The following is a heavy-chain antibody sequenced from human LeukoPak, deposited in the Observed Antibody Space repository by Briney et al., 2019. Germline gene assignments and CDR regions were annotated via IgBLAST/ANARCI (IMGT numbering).Heavy chain of an antibody. CDR3: ARTFQDIVVVVAAYDY. CDR2: ISGSGGST. Sequence: AGGSLRLSCAAPGFTFSSYAMSWVRQAPGKGLEWVSAISGSGGSTYYADSVKGRFTISRDNSKNTLYLQMNSLRAEDTAVYYCARTFQDIVVVVAAYDYWGQGTLVTVSS. CDR1: GFTFSSYA. D-gene: IGHD2-15*01. J-gene: IGHJ4*02. V-gene: IGHV3-23*01.